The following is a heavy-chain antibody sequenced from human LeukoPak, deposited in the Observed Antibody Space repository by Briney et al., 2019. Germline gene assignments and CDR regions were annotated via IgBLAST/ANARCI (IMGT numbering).Heavy chain of an antibody. D-gene: IGHD6-13*01. J-gene: IGHJ6*02. V-gene: IGHV3-23*01. CDR3: ARGLAAAGTPLYYGMDV. CDR1: GFTFSSYA. Sequence: PGGSLRLSCAASGFTFSSYAMSWVRQAPGKGLEWVSAISGSGGSTYYADSVKGRFTISRDNAKNSLYLQMNSLRAEDTAVYYCARGLAAAGTPLYYGMDVWGQGTTVTVSS. CDR2: ISGSGGST.